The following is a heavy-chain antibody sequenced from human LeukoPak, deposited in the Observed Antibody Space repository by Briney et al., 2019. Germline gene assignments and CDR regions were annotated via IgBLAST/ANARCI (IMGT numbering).Heavy chain of an antibody. CDR1: GITFSRFW. J-gene: IGHJ5*02. CDR2: INQDGSEK. V-gene: IGHV3-7*01. Sequence: GGSLRLSCAASGITFSRFWMSWVRQAPGKGLQWVANINQDGSEKYYVDSVKGRFTISRDNAKNSLYLQMNSLRAEDTAVYYCARDSEGPWGQGTLVTVSS. CDR3: ARDSEGP.